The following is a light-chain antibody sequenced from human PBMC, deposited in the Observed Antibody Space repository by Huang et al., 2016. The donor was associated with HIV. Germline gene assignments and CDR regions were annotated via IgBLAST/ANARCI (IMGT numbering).Light chain of an antibody. J-gene: IGKJ1*01. CDR2: DTS. CDR1: PSVSSD. CDR3: QQRSNWPPWT. Sequence: EIVLTQSPATLYLSPGERATLSCRASPSVSSDLAWYQQKPGQAPRLLIYDTSSRATGLPARFSGSGSGKDFTLTISSLEPEDFAVYYCQQRSNWPPWTFGQGTKVEIK. V-gene: IGKV3-11*01.